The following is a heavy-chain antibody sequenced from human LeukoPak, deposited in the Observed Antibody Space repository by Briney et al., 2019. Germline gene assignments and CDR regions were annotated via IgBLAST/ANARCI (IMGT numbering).Heavy chain of an antibody. J-gene: IGHJ4*02. CDR3: VSRDYYHSRGYFELYYFDY. CDR2: IKEDGSEK. CDR1: GFTFSIYW. Sequence: GGSLRLSCAASGFTFSIYWMAWVRQAPGKGLEWVANIKEDGSEKNYVDSVKGRFTISRDNAKNSLHLQMNSLRAEDTAVYYCVSRDYYHSRGYFELYYFDYWGQGTLVTVSS. V-gene: IGHV3-7*01. D-gene: IGHD3-22*01.